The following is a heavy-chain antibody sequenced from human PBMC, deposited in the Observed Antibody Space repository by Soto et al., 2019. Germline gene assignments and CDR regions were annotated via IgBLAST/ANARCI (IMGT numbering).Heavy chain of an antibody. V-gene: IGHV3-23*01. CDR3: AKVVGYCSGGSCYYYYYYYYYMDV. CDR1: GFTFSSYA. Sequence: PGGSLRLSCAASGFTFSSYAMSWVRQAPGKGLEWVSAISGSGGSTYYADSVKGRFTISRDNSKNTLYLQMNSLRAEDTAVYYCAKVVGYCSGGSCYYYYYYYYYMDVWGKGTTVTVSS. CDR2: ISGSGGST. D-gene: IGHD2-15*01. J-gene: IGHJ6*03.